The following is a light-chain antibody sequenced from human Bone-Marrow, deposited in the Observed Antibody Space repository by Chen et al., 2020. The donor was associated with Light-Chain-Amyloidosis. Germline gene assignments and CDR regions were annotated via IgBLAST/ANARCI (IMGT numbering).Light chain of an antibody. J-gene: IGKJ5*01. Sequence: ELVLTQSPTILFFSLLEIATLSCRASQGIGTFLAWYQQKPGQAPRLLIYDASKRATGIPPRFSGSGSGTDFTLTIISLEPEDFAVYYCQQRSNWPLSITFGQGTRLEIQ. CDR3: QQRSNWPLSIT. V-gene: IGKV3-11*01. CDR2: DAS. CDR1: QGIGTF.